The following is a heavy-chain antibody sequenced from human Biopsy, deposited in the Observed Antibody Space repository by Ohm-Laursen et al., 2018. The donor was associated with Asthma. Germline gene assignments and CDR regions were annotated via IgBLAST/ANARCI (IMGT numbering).Heavy chain of an antibody. Sequence: SDTLSLTCTVSYGSITSGGYYWTWIRQHPGKGLEWIGFIYYSGSTNYNPSLKSRVTISVDTSKNQFSLRLNSVTAADTAVYYCARAQDYYDSRGYYRSFDYWGQGTLVTVSS. V-gene: IGHV4-31*02. CDR2: IYYSGST. CDR3: ARAQDYYDSRGYYRSFDY. D-gene: IGHD3-22*01. J-gene: IGHJ4*02. CDR1: YGSITSGGYY.